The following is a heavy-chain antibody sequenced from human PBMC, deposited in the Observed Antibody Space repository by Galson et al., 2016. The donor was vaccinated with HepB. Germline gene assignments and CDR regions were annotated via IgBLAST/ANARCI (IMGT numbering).Heavy chain of an antibody. J-gene: IGHJ3*02. Sequence: PALVKPTQTLTLTCTFSGFSFSTTGVGVAWIRQSPGKALEWLALIYWDDDKRYSPSLRSRLTIRKDTAKNEVVFTMTNMDPVDTATYFCENRDTVTGAFEIWGQGTMVTVSS. CDR2: IYWDDDK. CDR3: ENRDTVTGAFEI. CDR1: GFSFSTTGVG. D-gene: IGHD4-17*01. V-gene: IGHV2-5*02.